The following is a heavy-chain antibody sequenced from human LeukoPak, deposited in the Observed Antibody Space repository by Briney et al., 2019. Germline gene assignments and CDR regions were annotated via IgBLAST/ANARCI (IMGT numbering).Heavy chain of an antibody. D-gene: IGHD3-9*01. CDR2: INPNSGGT. Sequence: ASVKVSCKASGYTFTGYYMHWVRQAPGQGLEWMGWINPNSGGTNYAQKFQGWVTMTRDTSISTAYMELSRLRSDDTAVYYCARDPYYDILTGYYNPPDYWGQGTLVTVSS. J-gene: IGHJ4*02. V-gene: IGHV1-2*04. CDR3: ARDPYYDILTGYYNPPDY. CDR1: GYTFTGYY.